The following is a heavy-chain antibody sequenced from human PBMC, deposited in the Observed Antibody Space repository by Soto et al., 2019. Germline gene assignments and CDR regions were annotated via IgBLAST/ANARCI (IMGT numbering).Heavy chain of an antibody. V-gene: IGHV1-69*12. D-gene: IGHD2-2*02. Sequence: QVQLVQSGAEVKKPGSSVKVSCKASGSTFSSYAISWVRQAPAQGLEWMGGIIPLFGTANYAQNFQGRVTITADESTSTAYMELSSLISEDTAVYSCARVSRGVLVAAAISYYYYGMDVWCQGPTVTVSS. CDR3: ARVSRGVLVAAAISYYYYGMDV. CDR1: GSTFSSYA. J-gene: IGHJ6*01. CDR2: IIPLFGTA.